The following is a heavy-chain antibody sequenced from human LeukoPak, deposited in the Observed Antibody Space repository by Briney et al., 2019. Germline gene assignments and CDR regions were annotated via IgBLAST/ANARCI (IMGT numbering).Heavy chain of an antibody. CDR3: AGGPFREQSYYYYMDV. CDR1: GFTFSDYW. J-gene: IGHJ6*03. Sequence: GGSLRLSCSASGFTFSDYWMTWVRQAPGKGLEWVANIKQDGSEKYYVDSVKDRFTISRDNAKNSLYLQMNSLRAEDTAVYYCAGGPFREQSYYYYMDVWGKGTTVTVSS. CDR2: IKQDGSEK. D-gene: IGHD1-26*01. V-gene: IGHV3-7*01.